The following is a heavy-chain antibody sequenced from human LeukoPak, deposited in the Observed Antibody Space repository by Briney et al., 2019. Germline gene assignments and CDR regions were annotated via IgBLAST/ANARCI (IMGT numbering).Heavy chain of an antibody. J-gene: IGHJ4*02. CDR3: ARDASPFDY. CDR1: GYTFIGYY. Sequence: GASVKVSCKASGYTFIGYYIHWVRQAPGQGLEWMGWINPNSGGTNYEEKFQGRVTMTRDTSISTAYMELSRLRSDDTAGYYCARDASPFDYWGQGTLVTVSS. V-gene: IGHV1-2*02. CDR2: INPNSGGT.